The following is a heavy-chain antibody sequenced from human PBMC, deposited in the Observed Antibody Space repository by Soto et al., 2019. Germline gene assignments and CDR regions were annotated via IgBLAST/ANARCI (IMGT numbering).Heavy chain of an antibody. Sequence: PGGSLRLSCAASGFTFSSYSMNWVRQAPGKGLEWVSSISSSSSYIYYADSVKGRFTISRDNAKNSLYLQMNSLRAEDTAVYYCARAVYCSSTSCSDYYYYGMDVWGQGTTVTVSS. J-gene: IGHJ6*02. CDR2: ISSSSSYI. V-gene: IGHV3-21*01. D-gene: IGHD2-2*01. CDR1: GFTFSSYS. CDR3: ARAVYCSSTSCSDYYYYGMDV.